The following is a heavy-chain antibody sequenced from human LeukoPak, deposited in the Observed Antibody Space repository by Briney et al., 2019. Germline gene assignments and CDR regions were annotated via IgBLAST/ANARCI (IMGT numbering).Heavy chain of an antibody. Sequence: SETLSLTCTVSGGSISSGDYYWSWIRQPPGKGLEWIGYIYYSGSTYYNPSLKSRVTISVDTSKNQFSPKLSSVTAADTAVYYCARDLLNEGNHLDYWGQGTLVTVSS. D-gene: IGHD4-23*01. V-gene: IGHV4-30-4*01. J-gene: IGHJ4*02. CDR1: GGSISSGDYY. CDR3: ARDLLNEGNHLDY. CDR2: IYYSGST.